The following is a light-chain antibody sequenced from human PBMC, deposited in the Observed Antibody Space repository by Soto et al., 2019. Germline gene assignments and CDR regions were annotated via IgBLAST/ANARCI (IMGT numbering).Light chain of an antibody. J-gene: IGLJ1*01. CDR2: GDN. Sequence: QSALSQPPSVSGAPGQRITISCTGSSSNIGANYDVHWYRQVPGTAPKLLMSGDNHRPSGVADRFSGSKSGTSASLAITRLQAEDEADYYWQSYDSSLNRVFGTGTKLTVL. V-gene: IGLV1-40*01. CDR3: QSYDSSLNRV. CDR1: SSNIGANYD.